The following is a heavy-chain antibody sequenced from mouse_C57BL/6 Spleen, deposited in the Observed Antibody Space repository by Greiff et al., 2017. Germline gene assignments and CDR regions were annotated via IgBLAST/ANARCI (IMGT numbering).Heavy chain of an antibody. D-gene: IGHD2-4*01. V-gene: IGHV5-6*01. CDR3: ARGGLRQAMDD. J-gene: IGHJ4*01. CDR1: GFTFSSYG. CDR2: ISSGGSYT. Sequence: EVQGVESGGDLVKPGGSLKLSCAASGFTFSSYGMSWVRQTPDKRLEWVATISSGGSYTYYPDSVKGRFTISRDNAKNTLYLQKSSLKSEDTAMYYCARGGLRQAMDDWGQGTSVTVSS.